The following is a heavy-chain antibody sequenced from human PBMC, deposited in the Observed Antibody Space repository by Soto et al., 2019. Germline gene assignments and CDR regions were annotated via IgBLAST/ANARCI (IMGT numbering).Heavy chain of an antibody. CDR2: VSGGGDVT. CDR3: AKGRCSGTSCYSDY. CDR1: GFYFSDYA. J-gene: IGHJ4*02. Sequence: EVQLLESGGGLVQPGGSLRLSCAASGFYFSDYAMSWVRQAPGKGLEWFSGVSGGGDVTNYAHTVKGRFTIARDNSKNTVYLKMNGLTAEDTAIYYCAKGRCSGTSCYSDYWGQGTLVTVSS. V-gene: IGHV3-23*01. D-gene: IGHD2-15*01.